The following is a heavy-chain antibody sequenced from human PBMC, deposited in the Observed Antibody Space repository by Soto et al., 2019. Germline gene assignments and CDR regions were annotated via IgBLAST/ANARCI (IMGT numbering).Heavy chain of an antibody. CDR3: ARSRIVATIGNYFDY. CDR1: GYTFTSYG. Sequence: ASVKVSCKASGYTFTSYGISWVRQAPGQGLEWMGWISAYNGNTNYAQKLQGRVTMTTDTSTSTAYMELRSLRSDDTAVYHCARSRIVATIGNYFDYWGQGTLVTVSS. J-gene: IGHJ4*02. D-gene: IGHD5-12*01. CDR2: ISAYNGNT. V-gene: IGHV1-18*01.